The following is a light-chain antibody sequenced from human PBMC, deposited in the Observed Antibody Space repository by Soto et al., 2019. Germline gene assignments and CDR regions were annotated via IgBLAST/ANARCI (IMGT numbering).Light chain of an antibody. CDR3: QQFNSYPLT. V-gene: IGKV1-13*02. CDR1: QGVSNS. CDR2: DAS. J-gene: IGKJ3*01. Sequence: AIQLTQSPSSLSASVGDSVTITCRASQGVSNSLAWYQQKPGNPPNLLIYDASSLHRGVPSRFSGSGSGTDFTLTISSLQPEDFATYYCQQFNSYPLTFGPGNKVEIK.